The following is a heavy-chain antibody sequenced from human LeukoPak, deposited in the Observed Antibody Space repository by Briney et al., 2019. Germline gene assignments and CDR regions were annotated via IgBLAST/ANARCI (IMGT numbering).Heavy chain of an antibody. Sequence: GGSLRLSCAASGLTFTNAWMTWVRQAPGKGLEWVGRIKSKTDGGTTDYAAPVKGRFTISRDDSKNTLYLQMNSLKTEDTAVYYCTTDPHTTVVTRYYYYYYMDVWGKGTTVTVSS. V-gene: IGHV3-15*01. D-gene: IGHD4-23*01. CDR3: TTDPHTTVVTRYYYYYYMDV. CDR2: IKSKTDGGTT. J-gene: IGHJ6*03. CDR1: GLTFTNAW.